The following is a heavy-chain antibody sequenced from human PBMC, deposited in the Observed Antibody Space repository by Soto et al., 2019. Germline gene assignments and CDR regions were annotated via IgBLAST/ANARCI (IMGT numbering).Heavy chain of an antibody. CDR2: IIPIFGTA. CDR1: GGTFSSYA. Sequence: SVKVSCKTSGGTFSSYAISWVRQAPGQGLEWMGGIIPIFGTANYAQKFQGRVTITADESTSTAYMELSSLRSEDTAVYYCARLLHGYSPVFDYWGQGTLVTVSS. J-gene: IGHJ4*02. V-gene: IGHV1-69*13. CDR3: ARLLHGYSPVFDY. D-gene: IGHD5-18*01.